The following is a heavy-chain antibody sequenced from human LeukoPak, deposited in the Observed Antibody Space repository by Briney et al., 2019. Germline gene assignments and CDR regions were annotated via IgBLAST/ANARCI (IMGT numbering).Heavy chain of an antibody. CDR1: GYTFTSYD. CDR3: ARTQSQSGSYRYYFGY. Sequence: ASVKVSCKASGYTFTSYDINWVRQATGQGLEWMGWMNPNSGNTGYAQKFQGRVTMTRNTSISTAYMELSSLRSEDTAMYYCARTQSQSGSYRYYFGYWGQGTLVTVSS. D-gene: IGHD1-26*01. V-gene: IGHV1-8*01. CDR2: MNPNSGNT. J-gene: IGHJ4*02.